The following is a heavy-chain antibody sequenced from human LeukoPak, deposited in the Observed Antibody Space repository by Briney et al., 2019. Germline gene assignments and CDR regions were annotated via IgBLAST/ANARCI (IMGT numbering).Heavy chain of an antibody. CDR1: GYTFTSYY. Sequence: ASVKVSCKASGYTFTSYYMHWVRQAPGQGLEWMGIINPSGGSTSYAQKFQGRVTMTRDTSTSTVYMELSSLRAEDTAVYYCAKDSISGHDKFPHYYYYMDVWGKGTTVTISS. CDR3: AKDSISGHDKFPHYYYYMDV. J-gene: IGHJ6*03. V-gene: IGHV1-46*01. D-gene: IGHD5-12*01. CDR2: INPSGGST.